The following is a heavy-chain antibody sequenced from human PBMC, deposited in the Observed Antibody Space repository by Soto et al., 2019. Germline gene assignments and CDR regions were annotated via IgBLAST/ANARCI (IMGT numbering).Heavy chain of an antibody. CDR1: GYTFTSYD. CDR2: MNPNSGNT. Sequence: ASVKVSCKASGYTFTSYDINWVRQATGQGLEWMGWMNPNSGNTGYAQKFQGRVTMTRNTSISTAYMELSSLRSEDTAMYYCARVRQWPYYFDYWGQGTLVTVSS. V-gene: IGHV1-8*01. CDR3: ARVRQWPYYFDY. D-gene: IGHD6-19*01. J-gene: IGHJ4*02.